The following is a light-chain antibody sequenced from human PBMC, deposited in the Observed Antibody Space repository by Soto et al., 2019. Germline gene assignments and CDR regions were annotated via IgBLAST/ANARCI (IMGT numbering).Light chain of an antibody. V-gene: IGLV1-44*01. CDR1: SSNIGSNN. Sequence: QSVLTQPPSASGTPGQRVTISCSGSSSNIGSNNVNWYQQLPGTAPKLLIYNNNQRPSGVPDRFSGSKSGTSASLAISGLQSEDEADHYCASWDDSLNSVVFGGGTKLTVL. J-gene: IGLJ2*01. CDR2: NNN. CDR3: ASWDDSLNSVV.